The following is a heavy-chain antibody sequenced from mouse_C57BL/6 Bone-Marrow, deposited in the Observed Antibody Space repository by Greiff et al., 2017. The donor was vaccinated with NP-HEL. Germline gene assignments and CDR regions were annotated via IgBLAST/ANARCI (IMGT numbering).Heavy chain of an antibody. CDR1: GYTFTSYW. J-gene: IGHJ2*01. CDR3: ARLTTVVADYFDY. CDR2: IDPSDSYT. Sequence: VQLRQPGAELVMPGASVKLSCKASGYTFTSYWMHWVKQRPGQGLEWIGEIDPSDSYTNYNQKFKGKSTLTVDKSSSTAYMQLSSLTSEDSAVYYCARLTTVVADYFDYWGQGTTLTVSS. V-gene: IGHV1-69*01. D-gene: IGHD1-1*01.